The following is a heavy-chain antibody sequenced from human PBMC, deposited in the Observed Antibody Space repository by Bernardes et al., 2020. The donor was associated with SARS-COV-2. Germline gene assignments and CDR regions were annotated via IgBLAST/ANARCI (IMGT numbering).Heavy chain of an antibody. CDR3: AKDKVPDGRWDIDY. J-gene: IGHJ4*02. V-gene: IGHV3-23*01. CDR1: GFSIGGYS. Sequence: GGSLRLSCAGSGFSIGGYSINWVRQPPRKGQELESSISGGGDATSYADSVKGRFTISRDNSKNTVFLQMNNLRADDTAVYFCAKDKVPDGRWDIDYWGQGTLVTVSS. CDR2: ISGGGDAT. D-gene: IGHD5-12*01.